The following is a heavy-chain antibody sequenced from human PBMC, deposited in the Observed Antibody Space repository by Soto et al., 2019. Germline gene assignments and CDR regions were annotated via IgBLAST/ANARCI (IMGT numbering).Heavy chain of an antibody. CDR1: GFSLSSYT. V-gene: IGHV3-21*01. D-gene: IGHD4-4*01. CDR3: GRNVLAVTEDAVDV. CDR2: IGISIGYI. Sequence: EEQLVESGGGLVKPGGSLRLSCVASGFSLSSYTMSWVRQAPGKGLEWVSSIGISIGYIYYSESLTGRFTISRDNAQNSLFLEMNSLRAEDTALYFCGRNVLAVTEDAVDVWGQGTMVTVSS. J-gene: IGHJ3*01.